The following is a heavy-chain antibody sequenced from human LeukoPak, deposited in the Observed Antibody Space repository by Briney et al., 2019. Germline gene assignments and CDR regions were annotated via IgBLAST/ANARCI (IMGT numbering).Heavy chain of an antibody. CDR2: IYYSGST. V-gene: IGHV4-31*03. D-gene: IGHD3-3*01. J-gene: IGHJ5*02. Sequence: PSETLSLTCTVSGGSISSGGYYWSWIRQHPGKGLEWIGYIYYSGSTYYNPSLKSRVTISVDTSKNRFSLKLSSVTAADTAVYYCARSPGPYYDFWSGHVGNWFDPWGQGTLVTVSS. CDR3: ARSPGPYYDFWSGHVGNWFDP. CDR1: GGSISSGGYY.